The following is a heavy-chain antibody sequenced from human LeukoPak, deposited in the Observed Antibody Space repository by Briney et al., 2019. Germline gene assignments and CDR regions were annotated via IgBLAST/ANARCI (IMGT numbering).Heavy chain of an antibody. CDR2: IYYSGST. D-gene: IGHD4-17*01. CDR3: ARAFSGDYAWLDS. V-gene: IGHV4-31*03. Sequence: PSETLSPTCTVSGGSISSGDYYWSWIRQHPGKGLEWIGYIYYSGSTHYNPSLKSRVTISEDTSKNQFSLKLSSVTAADTAVYYCARAFSGDYAWLDSWGQGTLVTVSS. J-gene: IGHJ5*01. CDR1: GGSISSGDYY.